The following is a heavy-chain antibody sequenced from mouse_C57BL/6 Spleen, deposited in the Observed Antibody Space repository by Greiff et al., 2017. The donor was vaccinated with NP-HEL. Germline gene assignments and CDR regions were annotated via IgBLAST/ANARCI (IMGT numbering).Heavy chain of an antibody. Sequence: QVQLQQSGPGLVAPSQSLSITCTVSGFSLTSYAISWVRQPPGKGLEWLGVIRTGGGTNYNSALKSRLSISKDNSKSQVFLKMNSLQTDDTARYYCARRTTRLGFDVWGTGTTVTVSS. D-gene: IGHD1-1*01. CDR1: GFSLTSYA. CDR3: ARRTTRLGFDV. V-gene: IGHV2-9-1*01. J-gene: IGHJ1*03. CDR2: IRTGGGT.